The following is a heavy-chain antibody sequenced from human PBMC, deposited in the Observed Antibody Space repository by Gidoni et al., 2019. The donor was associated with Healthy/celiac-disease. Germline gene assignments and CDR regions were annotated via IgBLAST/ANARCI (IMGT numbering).Heavy chain of an antibody. CDR2: SSWNSGSI. CDR3: AKEDYDSSGYYYGQLDY. D-gene: IGHD3-22*01. Sequence: EVQLVESGGDLVQPGRSLRLSCAASAFTFDAYAMHWVRPAQGKVLEWVSGSSWNSGSIGYADSVKGRFTISRDRAKNCLYLQINSLRAEDTALYYCAKEDYDSSGYYYGQLDYWGQGTLVTVSS. J-gene: IGHJ4*02. V-gene: IGHV3-9*01. CDR1: AFTFDAYA.